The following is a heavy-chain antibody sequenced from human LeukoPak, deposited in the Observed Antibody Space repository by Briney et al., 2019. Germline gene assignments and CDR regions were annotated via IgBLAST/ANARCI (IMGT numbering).Heavy chain of an antibody. Sequence: ASVKVSCKASGYTFTGYYMHWVRQAPGQGLEWMGWINPNSGGTNYAQKFQGRVTMTRDTSISTAYMELGRPRSDDTAVYYCAREIRYNWNEHYYYMDVWGKGTTVTVSS. V-gene: IGHV1-2*02. J-gene: IGHJ6*03. D-gene: IGHD1-1*01. CDR3: AREIRYNWNEHYYYMDV. CDR1: GYTFTGYY. CDR2: INPNSGGT.